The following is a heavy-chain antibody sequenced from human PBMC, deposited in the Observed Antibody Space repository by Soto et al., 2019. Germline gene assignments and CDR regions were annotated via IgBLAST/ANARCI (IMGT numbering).Heavy chain of an antibody. Sequence: QVQLVQSGAEVKKPGASVKVSCKASGYTFTSYAMHWVRQAPGQRLEWMGWINAGNGNTKYSQKFQGRVTITRDTTASTAYMELSSLRSEDTAVYYCARGYGGPIGWFDPWGQGTLVTVSS. V-gene: IGHV1-3*01. J-gene: IGHJ5*02. D-gene: IGHD3-16*01. CDR1: GYTFTSYA. CDR2: INAGNGNT. CDR3: ARGYGGPIGWFDP.